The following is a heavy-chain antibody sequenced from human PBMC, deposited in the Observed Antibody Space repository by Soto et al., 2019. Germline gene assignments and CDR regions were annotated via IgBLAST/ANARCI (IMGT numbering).Heavy chain of an antibody. J-gene: IGHJ4*02. V-gene: IGHV3-48*03. D-gene: IGHD4-17*01. CDR3: VSDLHEPLAADALREAN. Sequence: GGSLRLSCAASGFTYSSYEMHWVRQAPGKGLEWISYISSSGTGTYYADSVRGRFTMSRDNTKNSVSLQMYSLRAEDTAIYYCVSDLHEPLAADALREANWGQGTQVTVSS. CDR1: GFTYSSYE. CDR2: ISSSGTGT.